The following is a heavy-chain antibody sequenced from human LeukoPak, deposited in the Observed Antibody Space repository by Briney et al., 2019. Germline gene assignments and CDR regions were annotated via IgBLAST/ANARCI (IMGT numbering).Heavy chain of an antibody. CDR3: AREVGYCSSTSCQGEDYFDY. CDR1: GFTFTNNF. Sequence: GGSLRLSCAASGFTFTNNFMSWVRQVPGKRLEWVANIKQDGSETTYADSVRGRFTIFRDNAKDSVYLQMNSLRGEDSATYYCAREVGYCSSTSCQGEDYFDYWGQGTLVTVSS. J-gene: IGHJ4*02. V-gene: IGHV3-7*01. CDR2: IKQDGSET. D-gene: IGHD2-2*01.